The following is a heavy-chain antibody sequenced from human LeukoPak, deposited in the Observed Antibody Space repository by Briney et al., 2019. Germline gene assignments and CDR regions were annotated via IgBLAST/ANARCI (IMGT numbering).Heavy chain of an antibody. Sequence: PSETLSLTCTVSGYSISSGYYWGWIRQPPGKGLEWIGRIYTSGSTNYNPSLKSRVTMSVDTSKNQFSLKLSSVTAADTAVYYCARGPTTVTRAFDYWGQGTLVTVSS. V-gene: IGHV4-38-2*02. J-gene: IGHJ4*02. D-gene: IGHD4-11*01. CDR1: GYSISSGYY. CDR3: ARGPTTVTRAFDY. CDR2: IYTSGST.